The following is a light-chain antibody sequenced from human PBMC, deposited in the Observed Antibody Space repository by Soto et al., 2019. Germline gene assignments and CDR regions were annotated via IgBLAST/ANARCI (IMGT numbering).Light chain of an antibody. J-gene: IGKJ5*01. V-gene: IGKV1-9*01. CDR1: QGISSY. Sequence: DIQLTQSPSLLSASVGDRVTITCRASQGISSYLAWYQQRPGKAPNLLIHTASTLHSGVPSRFSGSGSATEFTLTISSLQPEDFATYYCQQRHSYPITFGQGTRLEIK. CDR2: TAS. CDR3: QQRHSYPIT.